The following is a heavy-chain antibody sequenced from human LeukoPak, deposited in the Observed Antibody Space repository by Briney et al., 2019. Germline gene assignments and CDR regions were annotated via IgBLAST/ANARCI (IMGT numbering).Heavy chain of an antibody. Sequence: ASVKVSCKASGYTFTTYAMNWVRQAPGQGLEWMGWINTNTGNPTYAQGFTGRFVFSLDTSVSTAYLQISSLKAEDTAVYYCARDQLRFGHFWSGYWTASSFYNWFDPWGQGTLVTVSS. V-gene: IGHV7-4-1*02. D-gene: IGHD3-3*02. CDR1: GYTFTTYA. J-gene: IGHJ5*02. CDR2: INTNTGNP. CDR3: ARDQLRFGHFWSGYWTASSFYNWFDP.